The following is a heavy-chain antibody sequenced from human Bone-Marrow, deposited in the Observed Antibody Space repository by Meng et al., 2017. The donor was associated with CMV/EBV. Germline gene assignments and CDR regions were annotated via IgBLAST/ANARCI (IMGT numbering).Heavy chain of an antibody. D-gene: IGHD6-13*01. CDR1: GFTFSSYW. CDR2: IKQDGSEK. Sequence: GESLKISCAASGFTFSSYWMHWVRQAPGKGLEWVANIKQDGSEKDYVDSVKGRFTISRDNAKNSLYLQMNSLRAEDTAIYYCTRDHIAAGDYWGQGTLVTVSS. CDR3: TRDHIAAGDY. V-gene: IGHV3-7*01. J-gene: IGHJ4*02.